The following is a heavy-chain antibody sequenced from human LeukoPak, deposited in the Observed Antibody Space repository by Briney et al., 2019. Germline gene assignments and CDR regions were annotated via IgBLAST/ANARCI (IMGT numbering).Heavy chain of an antibody. J-gene: IGHJ5*02. D-gene: IGHD3-22*01. V-gene: IGHV1-69*13. CDR3: ARDKDSSGYYYH. CDR2: IIPIFGTA. Sequence: ASVKVSCKASGGTFSSYAISWVRQAPGQGLEWMGGIIPIFGTANYAQKFQGRVTITADESTSTAYMELSSLRSEDTAVYYCARDKDSSGYYYHWGQGTLVTVSS. CDR1: GGTFSSYA.